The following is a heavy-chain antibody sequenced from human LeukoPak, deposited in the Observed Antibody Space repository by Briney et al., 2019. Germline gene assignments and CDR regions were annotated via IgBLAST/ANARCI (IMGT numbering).Heavy chain of an antibody. CDR2: ISSNGGST. Sequence: GGSLRLSCAASGFTFSNYAMHWVRQAPGKGLEYVSAISSNGGSTYYANSVKGRFTISRDNSKNTLYLQMGSLRAEDMAVYYCARGVVGATSGFDYWGQGTLVTVSS. V-gene: IGHV3-64*01. D-gene: IGHD1-26*01. CDR3: ARGVVGATSGFDY. CDR1: GFTFSNYA. J-gene: IGHJ4*02.